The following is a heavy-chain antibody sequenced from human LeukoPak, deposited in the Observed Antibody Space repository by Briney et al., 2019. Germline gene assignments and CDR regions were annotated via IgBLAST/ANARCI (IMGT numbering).Heavy chain of an antibody. V-gene: IGHV3-23*01. Sequence: GGSLRLSCAASGFTFSSYAMSWVRQAPGKGLEWVSAISGSGGSTYYADSVKGRFTISRDNSKNTLYLQMSSLRAEDTGVYYCARATGRSIDYWGQGTLVTVSS. CDR1: GFTFSSYA. CDR3: ARATGRSIDY. D-gene: IGHD3-10*01. J-gene: IGHJ4*02. CDR2: ISGSGGST.